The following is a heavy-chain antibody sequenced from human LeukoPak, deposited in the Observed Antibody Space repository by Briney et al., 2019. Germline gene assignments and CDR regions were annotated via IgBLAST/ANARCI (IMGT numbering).Heavy chain of an antibody. D-gene: IGHD6-19*01. CDR1: GFTFSSYA. CDR3: AKDPHSSGWYVHFYFDF. Sequence: PGGSLRLSCAASGFTFSSYAMSWVRRSPGKGLEWVSAISGSGDNTYYADSVKGRFTVSRDNSKNTLYLQMNSLRAEDTAVYYCAKDPHSSGWYVHFYFDFWGQGTLVTVSS. CDR2: ISGSGDNT. J-gene: IGHJ4*02. V-gene: IGHV3-23*01.